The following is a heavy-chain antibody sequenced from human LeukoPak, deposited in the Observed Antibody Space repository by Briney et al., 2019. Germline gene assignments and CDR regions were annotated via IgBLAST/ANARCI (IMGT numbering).Heavy chain of an antibody. CDR3: ARGGSISGSAAFDF. V-gene: IGHV1-69*13. J-gene: IGHJ4*02. D-gene: IGHD3-16*01. CDR1: GGTFSSDT. CDR2: IIPMFGTA. Sequence: GASVKVSCKASGGTFSSDTFSWVRQAPGQGLEWMGGIIPMFGTANYAQKSQGRVTITADESASTVYMELSRLRSEDTAVYFCARGGSISGSAAFDFWGQGTLVTVSS.